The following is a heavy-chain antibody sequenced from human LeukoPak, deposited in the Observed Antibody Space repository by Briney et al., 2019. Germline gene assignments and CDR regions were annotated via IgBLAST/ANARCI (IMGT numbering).Heavy chain of an antibody. Sequence: SETQSLTCTVSGGSISSYYWSWIRQPAGKGLEWIGRIYTSGSTNYNPSLKSRVTMSVDTSKNQFSLKLSSVTAADTAVYYCARHTNWGGAFDIWGQGTTVTVSS. CDR2: IYTSGST. CDR3: ARHTNWGGAFDI. CDR1: GGSISSYY. J-gene: IGHJ3*02. D-gene: IGHD7-27*01. V-gene: IGHV4-4*07.